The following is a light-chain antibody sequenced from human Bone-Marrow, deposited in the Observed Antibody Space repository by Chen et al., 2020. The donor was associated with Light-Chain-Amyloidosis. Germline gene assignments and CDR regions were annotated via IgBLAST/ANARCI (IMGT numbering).Light chain of an antibody. CDR1: DLPTKY. V-gene: IGLV3-25*03. CDR3: QSAESSGTYEVI. CDR2: RDT. Sequence: SYELTQPPSVSVSPGQTARITCSGDDLPTKYAYWYQQKPGQAPVLVIHRDTERPSGISERFSGSSSGTTATLTISRVQAEDDADYHCQSAESSGTYEVIFGGGTKLTVL. J-gene: IGLJ2*01.